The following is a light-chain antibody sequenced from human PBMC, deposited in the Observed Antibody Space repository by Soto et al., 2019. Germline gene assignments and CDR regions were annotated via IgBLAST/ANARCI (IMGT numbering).Light chain of an antibody. V-gene: IGKV3-15*01. CDR3: QQYDDWPET. CDR1: QSVSSN. J-gene: IGKJ1*01. CDR2: DAS. Sequence: EKVMTQSPATLSVSPGERATLSCRASQSVSSNLVWYQQKPGQAPRLLIYDASTRATGIPARFSGSGSGTEFTLTISSLQSEDLAVYYCQQYDDWPETFGQGTKVDIK.